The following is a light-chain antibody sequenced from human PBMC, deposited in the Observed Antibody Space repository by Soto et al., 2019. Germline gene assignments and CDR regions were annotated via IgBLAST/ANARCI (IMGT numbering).Light chain of an antibody. J-gene: IGKJ1*01. V-gene: IGKV3-15*01. CDR1: QSVSSSY. CDR2: GAS. CDR3: QQYNNWPPWT. Sequence: EIVLTQSPGTLSLSPGVRASLSCRASQSVSSSYLAWYQQKPGQAPRLLLYGASTRATGIPARFSGSGSGTEFTLTISSLQSEDFAVYYCQQYNNWPPWTFGQGTKVDIK.